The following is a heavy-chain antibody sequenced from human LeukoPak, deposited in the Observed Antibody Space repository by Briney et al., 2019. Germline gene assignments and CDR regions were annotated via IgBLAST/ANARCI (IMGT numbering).Heavy chain of an antibody. CDR2: IYHSGST. CDR3: ARVAYSGSYYFDY. V-gene: IGHV4-30-2*01. J-gene: IGHJ4*02. Sequence: PSQTLSLTCTVSGGSISSGGYYWSWIRQPPGKGLEWIGYIYHSGSTYYNPSLKSRVTISVDRSKNQFSLKLSSVTAADTAVYYCARVAYSGSYYFDYWGQGTLVTVSS. D-gene: IGHD1-26*01. CDR1: GGSISSGGYY.